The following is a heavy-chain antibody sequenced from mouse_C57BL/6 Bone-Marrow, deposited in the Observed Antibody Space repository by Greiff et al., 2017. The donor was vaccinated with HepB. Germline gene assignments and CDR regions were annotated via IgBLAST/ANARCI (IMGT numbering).Heavy chain of an antibody. Sequence: EVKLVESGEGLVKPGGSLKLSCAASGFTFSSYAMSWVRQTPEKRLEWVAYISSGGDYIYYADTVKGRFTISRDNARNTLYLQMSSLKSEDTAMYYCTREGGDGPLKTVAWFAYWGQGTRVTVSA. CDR1: GFTFSSYA. CDR2: ISSGGDYI. V-gene: IGHV5-9-1*02. J-gene: IGHJ3*01. CDR3: TREGGDGPLKTVAWFAY. D-gene: IGHD1-3*01.